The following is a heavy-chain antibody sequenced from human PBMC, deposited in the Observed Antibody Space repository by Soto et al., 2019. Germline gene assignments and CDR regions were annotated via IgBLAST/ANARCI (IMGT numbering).Heavy chain of an antibody. CDR3: ARGRSGYHSVFYY. J-gene: IGHJ4*02. CDR2: INHSGST. V-gene: IGHV4-34*01. D-gene: IGHD3-3*01. CDR1: GGSFSGYY. Sequence: PSETLSLTCAVYGGSFSGYYWSWIRQPPGKGLEWIGEINHSGSTNYNPSLKSRVTISVDTSKNQFSLKLSSVTAADTAVYYCARGRSGYHSVFYYWGQGSLVTVSS.